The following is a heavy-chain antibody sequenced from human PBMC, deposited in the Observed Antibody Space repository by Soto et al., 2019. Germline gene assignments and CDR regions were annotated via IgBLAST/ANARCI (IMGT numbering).Heavy chain of an antibody. CDR1: GDSIRSSSY. CDR2: IYSTGNT. CDR3: ARRYGSAIDY. D-gene: IGHD1-26*01. Sequence: SETLSLTCTVSGDSIRSSSYWGWIRQPPGKGLEWIGSIYSTGNTYYNPSLNSQVTISVDTSKNQFSLKLSSVTAADTAVYYCARRYGSAIDYWGQGTLVTVSS. V-gene: IGHV4-38-2*02. J-gene: IGHJ4*02.